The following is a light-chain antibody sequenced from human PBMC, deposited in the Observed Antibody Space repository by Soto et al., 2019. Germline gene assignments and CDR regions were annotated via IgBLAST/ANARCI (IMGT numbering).Light chain of an antibody. V-gene: IGLV2-14*01. CDR2: DVS. CDR3: SSYTSSSTRV. CDR1: SSDVGGYKY. J-gene: IGLJ3*02. Sequence: QSVLTQPASVSGSPGQSITISCTGTSSDVGGYKYVSWYQQHPGKAPKLIIYDVSDRPSGVSNRFSGSKSGNTASLTISGLQAEDEADYYCSSYTSSSTRVFGGGTKLTFL.